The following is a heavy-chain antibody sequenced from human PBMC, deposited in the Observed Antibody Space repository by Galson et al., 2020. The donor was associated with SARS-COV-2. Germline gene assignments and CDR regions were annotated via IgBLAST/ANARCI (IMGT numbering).Heavy chain of an antibody. V-gene: IGHV3-64*01. CDR3: AGGQRDYYYDMDV. Sequence: GGSLSLSCAASGFTFSSYAMHWVRQAPGKGLEYVSAISSNGGSTYYANSVKGRFTISRDNPKNTLYLQMGSLRAEDMAVYYCAGGQRDYYYDMDVWGKGTTVTVSS. D-gene: IGHD6-25*01. J-gene: IGHJ6*03. CDR1: GFTFSSYA. CDR2: ISSNGGST.